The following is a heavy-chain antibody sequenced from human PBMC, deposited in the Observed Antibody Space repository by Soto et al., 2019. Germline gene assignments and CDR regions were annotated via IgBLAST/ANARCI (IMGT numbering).Heavy chain of an antibody. CDR1: GLTFRSYW. D-gene: IGHD4-4*01. CDR2: INTDGSVA. Sequence: PGGSLTLSCAASGLTFRSYWMHWVRQAPGKGLVWVSRINTDGSVAMYVDSVKGRFTISRDNAKNTLYLHMNSLRAEDTAVYYCAGTTVTTSALDYWGQGTLVTVSS. J-gene: IGHJ4*02. V-gene: IGHV3-74*03. CDR3: AGTTVTTSALDY.